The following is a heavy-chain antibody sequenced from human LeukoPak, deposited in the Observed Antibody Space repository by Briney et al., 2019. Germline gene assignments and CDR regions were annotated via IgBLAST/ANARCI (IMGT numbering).Heavy chain of an antibody. D-gene: IGHD3-10*01. V-gene: IGHV4-38-2*02. CDR1: GYSISSGYY. J-gene: IGHJ3*02. Sequence: SETLSLTCTVSGYSISSGYYWGWIRQPPGKGLEWMGTIYHSGSTYYNPSLKSRVTISVDTSKNQFSLKLNSVTAADTAVYYCAKSNGYGLVDIWGQGTMVTVSS. CDR2: IYHSGST. CDR3: AKSNGYGLVDI.